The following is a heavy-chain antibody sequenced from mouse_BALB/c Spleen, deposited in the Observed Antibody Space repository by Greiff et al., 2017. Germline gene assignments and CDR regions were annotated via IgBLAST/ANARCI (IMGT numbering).Heavy chain of an antibody. CDR2: ISSGSSTI. CDR1: GFTFSSFG. J-gene: IGHJ4*01. Sequence: EVQLVESGGGLVQPGGSRKLSCAASGFTFSSFGMHWVRQAPEKGLEWVAYISSGSSTIYYADTVKGRFTISRDNPKNTLFLQMTSLRSEDTAMYYCARESYYGNYEDYAMDDWGQGTSVTVSS. V-gene: IGHV5-17*02. CDR3: ARESYYGNYEDYAMDD. D-gene: IGHD2-10*01.